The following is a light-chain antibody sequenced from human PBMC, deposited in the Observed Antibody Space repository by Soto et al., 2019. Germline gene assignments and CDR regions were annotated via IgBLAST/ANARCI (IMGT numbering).Light chain of an antibody. CDR1: SSNIGKSY. CDR2: TDN. CDR3: ASWDDSLSAWL. V-gene: IGLV1-47*02. J-gene: IGLJ3*02. Sequence: QSALTQPPSASGTPGQKVTISCSGSSSNIGKSYVYWYRQLPGTAPKLLIYTDNQRPSGVPDRFSGSKSGTSASLAISGLRSEDDADYYCASWDDSLSAWLFGGGTKVTVL.